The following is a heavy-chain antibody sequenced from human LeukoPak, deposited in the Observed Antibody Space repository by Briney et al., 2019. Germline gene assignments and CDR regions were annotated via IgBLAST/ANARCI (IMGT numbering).Heavy chain of an antibody. J-gene: IGHJ6*03. D-gene: IGHD2-2*01. CDR2: ISGSGGST. Sequence: GGSLRLSCAASGFTFSSHAMSWVRQAPGKGLEWVSAISGSGGSTYYADSVKGRFTISRDNSKNTLYLQMNSLRAEDTAVYYCANCLTPAAIQYYYYYMDVWGKGTTVTVSS. CDR3: ANCLTPAAIQYYYYYMDV. V-gene: IGHV3-23*01. CDR1: GFTFSSHA.